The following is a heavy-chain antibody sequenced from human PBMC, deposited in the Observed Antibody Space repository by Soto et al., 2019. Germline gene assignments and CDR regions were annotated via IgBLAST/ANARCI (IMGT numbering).Heavy chain of an antibody. Sequence: QLQLQESGPGLVKPSETLSLTCTVSGGSISSSSYYWGWIRQPPGKGLEWIGSIYYSGSTYYNPSRTSRVTISGDTSKNQFSLMLSPVTAADTAVYYCARHLSYDFWSGYYKKYYYYYYGMDVWGQGTTVTVSS. CDR2: IYYSGST. CDR3: ARHLSYDFWSGYYKKYYYYYYGMDV. J-gene: IGHJ6*02. V-gene: IGHV4-39*01. D-gene: IGHD3-3*01. CDR1: GGSISSSSYY.